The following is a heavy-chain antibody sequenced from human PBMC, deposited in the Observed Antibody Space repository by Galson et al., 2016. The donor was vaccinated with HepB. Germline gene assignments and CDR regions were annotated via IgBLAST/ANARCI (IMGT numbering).Heavy chain of an antibody. Sequence: SLILSCAASGFTLSSSAMTWVRQAPGRGLEWVSAITETGSFAYYADSVRGRFTLSRDTSKNTVYLQMNYLRADDTALYYCGRDYPTMTDRYPYHVDVWGKGTAVTVSS. J-gene: IGHJ6*04. D-gene: IGHD4-17*01. V-gene: IGHV3-23*01. CDR1: GFTLSSSA. CDR2: ITETGSFA. CDR3: GRDYPTMTDRYPYHVDV.